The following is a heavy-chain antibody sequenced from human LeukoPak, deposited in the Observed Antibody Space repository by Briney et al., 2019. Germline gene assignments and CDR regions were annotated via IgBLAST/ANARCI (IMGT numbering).Heavy chain of an antibody. Sequence: SVKVSCKASGGTFSSYAISWVRQAPGQGLEWMGGIIPIFGTANYAQKFQGRITITADKSTSTAYMELSSLRSEDTAVYYCASGDYYDSSALGQYWGQGTLVTVSS. CDR1: GGTFSSYA. V-gene: IGHV1-69*06. D-gene: IGHD3-22*01. CDR2: IIPIFGTA. CDR3: ASGDYYDSSALGQY. J-gene: IGHJ4*02.